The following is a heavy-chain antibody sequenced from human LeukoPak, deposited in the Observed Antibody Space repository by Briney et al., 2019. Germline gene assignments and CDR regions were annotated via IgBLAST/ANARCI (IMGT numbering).Heavy chain of an antibody. D-gene: IGHD1-26*01. CDR1: GGSISSYY. CDR2: IYYSGST. Sequence: TSETLSLTCTVSGGSISSYYWSWIRQPPGKGLEWIGYIYYSGSTNYNPSLKSRVTISVDTSKNQLSLKLSSVTAADTAVYYCARHPRSGSPDTFFDYWGQGTLVTVSS. V-gene: IGHV4-59*08. J-gene: IGHJ4*02. CDR3: ARHPRSGSPDTFFDY.